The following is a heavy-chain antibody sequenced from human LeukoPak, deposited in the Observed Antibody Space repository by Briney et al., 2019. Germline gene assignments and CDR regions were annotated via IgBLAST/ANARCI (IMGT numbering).Heavy chain of an antibody. CDR1: GFTFSSYS. D-gene: IGHD4-17*01. Sequence: PGGSLRLSCAASGFTFSSYSMNWVRQAPGKGLEWVSSISSSSSYIYYADSVKGRFTISRDNAKNSLYLQMNSLRAEDTAVYYCARVEETVTTDSVDYWAREPWSPSPQ. CDR3: ARVEETVTTDSVDY. CDR2: ISSSSSYI. V-gene: IGHV3-21*01. J-gene: IGHJ4*02.